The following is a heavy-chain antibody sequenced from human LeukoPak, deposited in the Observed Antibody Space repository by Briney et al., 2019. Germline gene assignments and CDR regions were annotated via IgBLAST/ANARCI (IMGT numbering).Heavy chain of an antibody. V-gene: IGHV3-21*01. CDR1: GFTFSSYS. CDR3: ARGGGRYFDY. Sequence: GGALLLYCAASGFTFSSYSMNWVRQAPGKGLGWVSSISSSSYIYYADSVKGRFTISRDNAKNSLYLQMNSLRAEDTAVYYCARGGGRYFDYWGQGTLVTVSS. J-gene: IGHJ4*02. CDR2: ISSSSYI.